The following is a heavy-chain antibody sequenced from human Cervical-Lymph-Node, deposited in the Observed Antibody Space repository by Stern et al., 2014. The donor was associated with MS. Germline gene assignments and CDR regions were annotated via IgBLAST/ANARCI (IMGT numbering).Heavy chain of an antibody. J-gene: IGHJ5*02. Sequence: QVQLQESGPGLVKPSQTLSLTCTVSGGSISSGDYYWSWIRQPPGKGLEWIGYIYYSGSTYYNPSLKSRVTISVDTSKNQFSLKLSSVTAADTDVYYCASANCSSTSCPNWFDPWGQGTLVTVSS. CDR2: IYYSGST. CDR3: ASANCSSTSCPNWFDP. V-gene: IGHV4-30-4*01. CDR1: GGSISSGDYY. D-gene: IGHD2-2*01.